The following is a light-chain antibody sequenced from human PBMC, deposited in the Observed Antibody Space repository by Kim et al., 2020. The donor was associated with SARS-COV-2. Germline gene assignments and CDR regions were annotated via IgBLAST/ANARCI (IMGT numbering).Light chain of an antibody. CDR1: VLTKKY. J-gene: IGLJ3*02. CDR2: KDS. Sequence: VSPGQTARITCSGDVLTKKYARWFQQKPGQAPVLVIYKDSERPSGIPERFSGSSSRTTVTLTISGAQVDDEADYYCYSAANNNLWVFGGGTKLTVL. CDR3: YSAANNNLWV. V-gene: IGLV3-27*01.